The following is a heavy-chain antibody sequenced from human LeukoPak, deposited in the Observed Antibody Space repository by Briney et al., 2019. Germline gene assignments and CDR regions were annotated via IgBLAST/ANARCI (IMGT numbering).Heavy chain of an antibody. J-gene: IGHJ4*02. V-gene: IGHV4-34*01. Sequence: SETLSLTCAVYGGSFSGYYWSWIRQPPGKGLEWIGEINHSGSTNYNPSLKSRVTISVDTSKNQFSLKLSSVTAADTAVYYCARESRDNWNYVDYWGQGTLVTVSS. D-gene: IGHD1-7*01. CDR1: GGSFSGYY. CDR3: ARESRDNWNYVDY. CDR2: INHSGST.